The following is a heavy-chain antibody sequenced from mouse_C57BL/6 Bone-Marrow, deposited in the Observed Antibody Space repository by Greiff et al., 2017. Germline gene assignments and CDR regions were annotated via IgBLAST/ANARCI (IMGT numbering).Heavy chain of an antibody. CDR3: VRHCHDGYYGMDY. Sequence: EVQGVESGGGLVQPKGSLKLSCAASGFSFNTYAMNWVRQAPGKGLEWVARIRSKSNNYATYYADSVKDRFTISRDDSESMLYLQMNNLKTEDTAMYYCVRHCHDGYYGMDYWGQGTSVTVSS. CDR1: GFSFNTYA. J-gene: IGHJ4*01. V-gene: IGHV10-1*01. D-gene: IGHD6-1*01. CDR2: IRSKSNNYAT.